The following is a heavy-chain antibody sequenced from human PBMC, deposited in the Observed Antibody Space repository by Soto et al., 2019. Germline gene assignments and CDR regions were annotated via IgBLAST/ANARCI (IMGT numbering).Heavy chain of an antibody. CDR2: VYYSGTT. V-gene: IGHV4-59*01. J-gene: IGHJ6*02. Sequence: QVQLQESGPGLVKPSETLSLTCTVSGDSISSYYWTWIRQPPGKGLEWIGYVYYSGTTNYNPYLKSRLTISVDTSKNEFSLKLTSVTAADTAVYYCARASMTTIAMDVWGQGTTVTVSS. CDR1: GDSISSYY. D-gene: IGHD4-17*01. CDR3: ARASMTTIAMDV.